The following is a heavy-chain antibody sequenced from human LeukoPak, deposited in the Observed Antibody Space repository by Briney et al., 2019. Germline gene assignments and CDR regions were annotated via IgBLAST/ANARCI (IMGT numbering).Heavy chain of an antibody. CDR3: KEIDQ. CDR1: GFTFSDYY. Sequence: GGSLRLSCAASGFTFSDYYMSWIRQAPGKGLEWLAGISFDGSNKYYTDSVKGRFTISRDNSKNTLYLQINSLRAEDTAVYYCKEIDQWGQGTLVTVSS. J-gene: IGHJ4*02. CDR2: ISFDGSNK. V-gene: IGHV3-30*03.